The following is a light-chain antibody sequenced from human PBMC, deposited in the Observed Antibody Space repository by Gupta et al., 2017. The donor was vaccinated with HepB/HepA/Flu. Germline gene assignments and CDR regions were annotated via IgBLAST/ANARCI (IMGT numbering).Light chain of an antibody. J-gene: IGKJ1*01. V-gene: IGKV2D-29*01. CDR2: EVS. Sequence: TPGQPASISCKSSESLLHSDGKTYLSWYLQKPGQPPQLLIYEVSNRFSGVPDRFSGSGSGTDFTLKISRGEAEDVGIYYCGQTVERPRTFGQGTMVEIK. CDR1: ESLLHSDGKTY. CDR3: GQTVERPRT.